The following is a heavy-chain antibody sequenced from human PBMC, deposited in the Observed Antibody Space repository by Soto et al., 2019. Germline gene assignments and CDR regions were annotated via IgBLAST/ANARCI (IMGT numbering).Heavy chain of an antibody. CDR3: ARADSVLRFSQPGIRGYYGMDV. CDR1: GGTFSSYA. Sequence: QVQLVQSGAEVKKPGSSVKVSCKASGGTFSSYAISWVRQAPGQGLEWMGGIIPIFGTANYAQKFQGRVTITADESTSTAYMELSSLRSEDTAVYYCARADSVLRFSQPGIRGYYGMDVWGQGTTVTVSS. CDR2: IIPIFGTA. J-gene: IGHJ6*02. D-gene: IGHD3-3*01. V-gene: IGHV1-69*01.